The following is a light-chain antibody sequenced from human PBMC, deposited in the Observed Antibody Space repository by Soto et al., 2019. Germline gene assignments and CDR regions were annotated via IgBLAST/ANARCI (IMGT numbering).Light chain of an antibody. CDR2: DAS. V-gene: IGKV3-11*01. CDR1: QSVYTY. J-gene: IGKJ1*01. Sequence: EIVLTQSPATLSLSPGEGVTLSCRASQSVYTYLAWYQQKPGQAPRLLIYDASISATGVPARFSGSGSGTDFTLTISSLEPEDFAVEYCQQRGDWLWTFGQGTKVEV. CDR3: QQRGDWLWT.